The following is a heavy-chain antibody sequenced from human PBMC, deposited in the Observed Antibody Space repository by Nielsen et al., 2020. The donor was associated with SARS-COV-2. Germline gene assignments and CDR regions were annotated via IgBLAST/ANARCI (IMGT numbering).Heavy chain of an antibody. CDR2: LSSSGSTI. J-gene: IGHJ3*02. Sequence: GESLKISCAASGFTFSDYYMSWIRQAPGKGLEWVSYLSSSGSTIYYADSVKGRFTISRDNAKNSLYLQMNSLRAEDTAVYYCARSQYYYDSSGYYYVFGSLGAFDIWGQGTMVTVSS. CDR3: ARSQYYYDSSGYYYVFGSLGAFDI. CDR1: GFTFSDYY. D-gene: IGHD3-22*01. V-gene: IGHV3-11*04.